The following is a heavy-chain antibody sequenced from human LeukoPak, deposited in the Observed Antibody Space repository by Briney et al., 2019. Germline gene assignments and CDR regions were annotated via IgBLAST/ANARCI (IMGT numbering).Heavy chain of an antibody. CDR2: INHSGST. Sequence: SETLSLTCAVYGGSFSGYYWSWIRQPPGKGLEWIGEINHSGSTNYNPSLKSRVTISVDTSKNQFSLKLSSVTAADTAVYYCARGSWFDPWGQGTLVSVSS. V-gene: IGHV4-34*01. CDR3: ARGSWFDP. J-gene: IGHJ5*02. CDR1: GGSFSGYY.